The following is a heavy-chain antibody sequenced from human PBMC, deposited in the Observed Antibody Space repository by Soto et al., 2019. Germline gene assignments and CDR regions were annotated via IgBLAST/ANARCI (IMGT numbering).Heavy chain of an antibody. CDR1: GFTFSSYS. J-gene: IGHJ4*02. D-gene: IGHD5-18*01. CDR2: ITISSSYI. Sequence: EVQLVESGGGLVKPGGSLRLSCAASGFTFSSYSMNWVRQAPGKGLEWVSSITISSSYIYYADSVKGRFTISRDNAKNSLYLQMHSLRSEDTAVYYCARDQPGYSYGYGLGYCGQGTLVTVSS. CDR3: ARDQPGYSYGYGLGY. V-gene: IGHV3-21*01.